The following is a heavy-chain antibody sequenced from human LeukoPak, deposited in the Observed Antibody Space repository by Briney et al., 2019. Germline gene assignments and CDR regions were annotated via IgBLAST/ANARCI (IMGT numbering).Heavy chain of an antibody. J-gene: IGHJ4*02. V-gene: IGHV1-24*01. CDR3: ARDRGGSYSIDY. CDR1: GYTLTELS. Sequence: ASVKVSCKVSGYTLTELSMHWVRQAPGKGLEWMGGFDPEDGETIYAQKFQGRVTMTEDTSTDTAYMELSSLRSEDTAIYYCARDRGGSYSIDYWGQGTLVSVST. D-gene: IGHD1-26*01. CDR2: FDPEDGET.